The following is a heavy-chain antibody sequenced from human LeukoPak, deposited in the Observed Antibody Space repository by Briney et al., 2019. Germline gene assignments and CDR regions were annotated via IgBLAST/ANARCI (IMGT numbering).Heavy chain of an antibody. CDR1: GYTLTVLS. D-gene: IGHD6-13*01. CDR3: ATRDSVNSRPYSSSWYDSSYYYYGMDV. CDR2: FDPEDGET. V-gene: IGHV1-24*01. J-gene: IGHJ6*02. Sequence: GASVKVSCKVSGYTLTVLSMHWVRQGPGKGLGWMGGFDPEDGETIYAQKFQGRVTMTEDTSTDTAYMELSSLRSEDTAVYYCATRDSVNSRPYSSSWYDSSYYYYGMDVWGQGTTVTVSS.